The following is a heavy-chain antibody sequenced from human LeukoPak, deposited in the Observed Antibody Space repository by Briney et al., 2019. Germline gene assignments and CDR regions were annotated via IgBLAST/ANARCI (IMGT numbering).Heavy chain of an antibody. J-gene: IGHJ3*02. Sequence: ASVNVSCKASGYTFTDYYVHWVRQAPGQGLEWMGRIDPDSGGTHYPQKFHGRVTMIRYTSISTAYMELSRLRPDDTAVYYCAREYYDSSGRKHAFENWGQGTLVTVSS. CDR3: AREYYDSSGRKHAFEN. CDR1: GYTFTDYY. D-gene: IGHD3-22*01. V-gene: IGHV1-2*02. CDR2: IDPDSGGT.